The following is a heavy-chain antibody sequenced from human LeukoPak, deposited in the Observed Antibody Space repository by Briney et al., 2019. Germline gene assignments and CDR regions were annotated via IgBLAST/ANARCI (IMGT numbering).Heavy chain of an antibody. J-gene: IGHJ6*02. Sequence: GGSLRLSCAASGFTFSRYSMNWLRQAPGEGLEWVSSISSSSSYIFDAVIVKGRSPISRANAKNSLNLQMNSLRAENTAVYYCARDVTGITMVRGVGYYYYGMDVWGQGAPVTVSS. D-gene: IGHD3-10*01. V-gene: IGHV3-21*01. CDR3: ARDVTGITMVRGVGYYYYGMDV. CDR1: GFTFSRYS. CDR2: ISSSSSYI.